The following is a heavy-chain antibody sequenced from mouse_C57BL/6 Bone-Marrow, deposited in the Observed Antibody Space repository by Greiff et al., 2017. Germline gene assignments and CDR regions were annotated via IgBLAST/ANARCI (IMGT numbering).Heavy chain of an antibody. Sequence: EVKVVESGGGLVKPGGSLKLSCAASGFTFSSYAMSWVRQTPEKRLEWVATISDGGSYTYYPDNVKGRFTISRDNAKNNLYLQMSHLKSEDTAMYYCAKGRAGSPWFAYWGQGTLVTVSA. D-gene: IGHD1-1*01. CDR2: ISDGGSYT. CDR3: AKGRAGSPWFAY. V-gene: IGHV5-4*03. J-gene: IGHJ3*01. CDR1: GFTFSSYA.